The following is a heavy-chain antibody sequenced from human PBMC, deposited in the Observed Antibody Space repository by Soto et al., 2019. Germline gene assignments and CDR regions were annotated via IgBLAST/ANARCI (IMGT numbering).Heavy chain of an antibody. CDR2: ISWNSGSI. CDR1: GFTFDDYA. J-gene: IGHJ4*02. V-gene: IGHV3-9*01. D-gene: IGHD6-19*01. CDR3: AKVYSSGWYVYFDY. Sequence: GGSLRLSCAASGFTFDDYAMHWVRQAPGKGLEWVSGISWNSGSIGYADSVKGRFTISRDNAKNSLYLQMNSLRAEDTALYYCAKVYSSGWYVYFDYWGQGTLVTVSS.